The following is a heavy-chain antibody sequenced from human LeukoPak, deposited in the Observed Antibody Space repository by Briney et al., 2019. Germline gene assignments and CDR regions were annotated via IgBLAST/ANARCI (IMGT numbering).Heavy chain of an antibody. D-gene: IGHD5-18*01. CDR1: GYTYIRFW. V-gene: IGHV5-51*01. Sequence: GESLKISCKGSGYTYIRFWIGWVRQMPGKGLEWMGIIYPGDSETRYSPSFQGQVTISVDKSISTAYLQWSSLKASDTAVYYCATGGIYSSNFDYWGQGTLVTVSS. J-gene: IGHJ4*02. CDR2: IYPGDSET. CDR3: ATGGIYSSNFDY.